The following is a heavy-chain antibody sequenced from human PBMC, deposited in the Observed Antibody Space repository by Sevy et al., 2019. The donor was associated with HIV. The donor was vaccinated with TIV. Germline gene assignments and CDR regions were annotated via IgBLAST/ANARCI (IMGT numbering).Heavy chain of an antibody. CDR2: INPSGANA. J-gene: IGHJ4*02. D-gene: IGHD1-26*01. CDR1: GYTFTSNH. CDR3: ARSRIVGASTPYYFDY. V-gene: IGHV1-46*01. Sequence: ASVKVSCKASGYTFTSNHMHWVRQAPGQGLEWMGIINPSGANAIYAQKFQGRVTMTRDTSTSTVYMELSSLRSEDTAVDYCARSRIVGASTPYYFDYWGQGTLVTVSS.